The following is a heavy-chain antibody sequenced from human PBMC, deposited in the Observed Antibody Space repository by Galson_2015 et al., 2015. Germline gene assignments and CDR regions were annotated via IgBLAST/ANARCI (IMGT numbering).Heavy chain of an antibody. J-gene: IGHJ4*02. D-gene: IGHD6-13*01. CDR3: AKGVSSSSSFDH. V-gene: IGHV3-30*18. CDR1: GFTFGSYG. Sequence: AMRLSGAASGFTFGSYGMHWVRQTPGKGLEWGAVISYDGRNKYYADSVKGRFTISRDNSKKLLYMQMNSLRAEDTAGYYCAKGVSSSSSFDHWGPGTLVTVSS. CDR2: ISYDGRNK.